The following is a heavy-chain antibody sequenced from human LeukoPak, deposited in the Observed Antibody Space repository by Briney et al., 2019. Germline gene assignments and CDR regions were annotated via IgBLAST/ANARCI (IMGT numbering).Heavy chain of an antibody. Sequence: SETLSLTCTVSGGSVSSGSYYWSWIRQPPGRGLEWIGYIYYSGSTNYNPSLKSRVTISVDTSKNQFSLKLSSVTAADTAVYYCARGSHYALLSDDYWGQGTLVTVSS. CDR2: IYYSGST. CDR3: ARGSHYALLSDDY. J-gene: IGHJ4*02. CDR1: GGSVSSGSYY. D-gene: IGHD3-16*01. V-gene: IGHV4-61*01.